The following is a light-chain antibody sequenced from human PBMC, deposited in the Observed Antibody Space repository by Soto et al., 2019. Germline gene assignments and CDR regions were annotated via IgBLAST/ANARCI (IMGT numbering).Light chain of an antibody. CDR1: QGVNSNS. Sequence: EIVLTQSPGTLSLSPGERATLSCRASQGVNSNSLAWYQQKPGQAPRLLMYAAANRATGIPDRFSGSGSGTEFPLTISRLEPEDFAVYYCQLYGRSPMYTFGQGTRLEIK. CDR2: AAA. J-gene: IGKJ2*01. V-gene: IGKV3-20*01. CDR3: QLYGRSPMYT.